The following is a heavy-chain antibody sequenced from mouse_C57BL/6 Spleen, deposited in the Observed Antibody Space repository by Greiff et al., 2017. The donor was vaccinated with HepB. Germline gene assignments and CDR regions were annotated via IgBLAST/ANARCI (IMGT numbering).Heavy chain of an antibody. CDR2: ISSGSSTI. V-gene: IGHV5-17*01. Sequence: EVMLVESGGGLVKPGGSLKHSCAASGFTFSDYGMHWVRQAPEKGLEWVAYISSGSSTIYYADTVKGRFTISRDNAKNTLFLQMTSLRSEDTAMDYCARRYDGYFDVFRTGTTVTVSS. J-gene: IGHJ1*03. D-gene: IGHD2-12*01. CDR1: GFTFSDYG. CDR3: ARRYDGYFDV.